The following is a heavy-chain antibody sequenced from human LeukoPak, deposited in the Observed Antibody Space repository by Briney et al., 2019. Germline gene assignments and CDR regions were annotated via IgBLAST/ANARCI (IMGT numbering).Heavy chain of an antibody. Sequence: SETLSPTCSVSGASVTSSYWTWVRLPPGRGLDWIGYIYYTGYTNYNPSLKSRVTISLDIYTNQLSLELISVTAADTAIYYCARAPIGSIDYWGPGALVTVSS. CDR2: IYYTGYT. CDR3: ARAPIGSIDY. D-gene: IGHD1-1*01. CDR1: GASVTSSY. V-gene: IGHV4-59*02. J-gene: IGHJ4*02.